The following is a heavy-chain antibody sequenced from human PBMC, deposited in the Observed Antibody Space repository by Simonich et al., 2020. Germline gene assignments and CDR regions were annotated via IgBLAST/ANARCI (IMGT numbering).Heavy chain of an antibody. J-gene: IGHJ4*02. V-gene: IGHV3-21*01. CDR2: IRNSRCYI. CDR3: ARANERDY. Sequence: EVQLVESGGGLVKPGGSLRLSCAASGFTFSSYSLNWVRQAPRMGAEWVSSIRNSRCYIYYADSVKGRFTISRDNAKNSLYLQMNSLRAEDTAVYYCARANERDYWGQGTLVTVSS. D-gene: IGHD1-1*01. CDR1: GFTFSSYS.